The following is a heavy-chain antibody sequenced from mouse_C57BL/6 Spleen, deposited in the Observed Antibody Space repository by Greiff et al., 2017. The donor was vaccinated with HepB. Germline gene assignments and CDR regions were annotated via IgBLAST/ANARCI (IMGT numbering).Heavy chain of an antibody. D-gene: IGHD2-2*01. J-gene: IGHJ4*01. CDR2: ISSGGSYT. CDR1: GFTFSSYG. CDR3: ARCGYDDDYYAMDY. V-gene: IGHV5-6*01. Sequence: EVKVVESGGDLVKPGGSLKLSCAASGFTFSSYGMSWVRQTPDKRLEWVATISSGGSYTYYPDSVKGRFTISRDNAKNTLYLQMSSLKSEDTAMYYCARCGYDDDYYAMDYWGQGTSVTVSS.